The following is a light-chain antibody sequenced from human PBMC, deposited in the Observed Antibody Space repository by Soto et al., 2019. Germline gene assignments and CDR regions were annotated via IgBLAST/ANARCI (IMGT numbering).Light chain of an antibody. Sequence: QSALTQPPSASGSPGQSVTISCTGTSXDVGGYNYVAWYQQNPGKAPKLMIYEVSKRPSGVPDRFSGSKSGNTASLTVSGLQAEDEADYYCSSYAGSNNLYVFGTGTKVTVL. V-gene: IGLV2-8*01. CDR2: EVS. CDR1: SXDVGGYNY. CDR3: SSYAGSNNLYV. J-gene: IGLJ1*01.